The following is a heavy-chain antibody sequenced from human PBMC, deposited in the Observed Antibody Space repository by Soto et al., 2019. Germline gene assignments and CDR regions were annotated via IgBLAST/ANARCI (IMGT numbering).Heavy chain of an antibody. CDR3: ARAGSIAVAGDAFDI. V-gene: IGHV3-33*01. CDR1: GFTFSSYG. CDR2: IWYDGSNK. Sequence: GGSLRLSCAASGFTFSSYGMHWVRQAPGKGLEWVAVIWYDGSNKYCADSVKGRFTISRDNSKNTLYLQMNSLRAEDTAVYYCARAGSIAVAGDAFDIWGQGTMVTVSS. J-gene: IGHJ3*02. D-gene: IGHD6-19*01.